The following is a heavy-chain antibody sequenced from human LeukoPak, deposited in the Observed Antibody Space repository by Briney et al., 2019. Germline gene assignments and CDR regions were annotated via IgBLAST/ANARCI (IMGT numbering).Heavy chain of an antibody. CDR1: GGSISSSSNY. V-gene: IGHV4-39*07. D-gene: IGHD3-10*01. J-gene: IGHJ6*03. Sequence: SETLSLTCTVSGGSISSSSNYWGWIRQPPGKGLEWIGSIYYSGSTYYNPSLMSRVTISVDTSKNQFSLKLSSVTAADTAVYYCARGHYYGSGKGYYYYMDVWGKGTTVTISS. CDR3: ARGHYYGSGKGYYYYMDV. CDR2: IYYSGST.